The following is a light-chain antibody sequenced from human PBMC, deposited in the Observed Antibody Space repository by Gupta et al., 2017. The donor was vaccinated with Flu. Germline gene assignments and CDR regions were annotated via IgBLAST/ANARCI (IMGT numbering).Light chain of an antibody. V-gene: IGLV3-21*02. CDR1: NIGSKS. CDR3: QVWDSSSDQVV. CDR2: ADS. J-gene: IGLJ2*01. Sequence: SYVLTQPPPVSVAPGQTARITCGENNIGSKSVHWYQQRPVQAPVLVVYADSGRPSGIPERFSGSNSGNTATLTISRVEAGDEADYYCQVWDSSSDQVVLGGGTKLTVL.